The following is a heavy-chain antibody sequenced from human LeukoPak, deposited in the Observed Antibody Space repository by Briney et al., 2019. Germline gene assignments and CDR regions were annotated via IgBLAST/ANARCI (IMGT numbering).Heavy chain of an antibody. Sequence: GASVKVSCKASGYTFTGYYMHWVRQAPGQGLEWMGIINPGGGSTSYAQKFQGRVTMTRDTSTSTVYMELSSLRSEDTAVYYCASQWAVVAARRDPSVVAFDIWGQGTMVTVSS. D-gene: IGHD2-15*01. V-gene: IGHV1-46*01. J-gene: IGHJ3*02. CDR1: GYTFTGYY. CDR2: INPGGGST. CDR3: ASQWAVVAARRDPSVVAFDI.